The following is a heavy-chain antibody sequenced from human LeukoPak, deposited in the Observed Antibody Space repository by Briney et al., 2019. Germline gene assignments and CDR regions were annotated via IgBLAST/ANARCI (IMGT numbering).Heavy chain of an antibody. CDR3: ARNLVHLWNVFDF. J-gene: IGHJ3*01. CDR2: IKEDGSRK. D-gene: IGHD5-18*01. Sequence: GGSLRLSCVASGFTFRTYWMDWVRQAPGKGLEWVANIKEDGSRKNYVDSVKGRFSISRDNAKNSLYLQMSSLRAEDTAVYHCARNLVHLWNVFDFWGLGTMVTVSS. CDR1: GFTFRTYW. V-gene: IGHV3-7*01.